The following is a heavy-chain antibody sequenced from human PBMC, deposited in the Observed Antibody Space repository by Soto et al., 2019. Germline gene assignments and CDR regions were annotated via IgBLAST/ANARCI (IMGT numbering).Heavy chain of an antibody. CDR1: GYSFTAHG. CDR3: ARDAPPPELRFLEWHNYDYNGMDV. V-gene: IGHV1-18*01. CDR2: ISCYNGKT. D-gene: IGHD3-3*01. Sequence: QVQVVQSGDEVKETGASVRVSCKTSGYSFTAHGISWVRQAPGQGLEWMGWISCYNGKTKYAQKVQGRVTMTTDTSTSTAYMEVRSLRSGDTAIYYCARDAPPPELRFLEWHNYDYNGMDVWGQGTTVTVSS. J-gene: IGHJ6*02.